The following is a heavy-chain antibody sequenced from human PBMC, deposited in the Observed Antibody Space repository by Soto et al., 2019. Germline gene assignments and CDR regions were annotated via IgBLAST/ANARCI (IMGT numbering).Heavy chain of an antibody. J-gene: IGHJ6*02. CDR2: IDPSDSYT. CDR1: GYSFTSYW. D-gene: IGHD6-13*01. CDR3: ARARAAAGAYYYYGTDV. Sequence: PGESLKISCKGSGYSFTSYWISWVRQMPGKGLEWMGRIDPSDSYTNYSPSFQGHVTISADKSISTAYLQWSSLKASDTAMYYCARARAAAGAYYYYGTDVWGQGTTVTVSS. V-gene: IGHV5-10-1*01.